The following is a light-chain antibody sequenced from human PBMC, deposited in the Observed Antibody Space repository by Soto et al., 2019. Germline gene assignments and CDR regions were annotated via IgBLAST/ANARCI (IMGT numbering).Light chain of an antibody. CDR3: EHYGNKRPSVT. J-gene: IGKJ3*01. CDR1: QSLSSSY. CDR2: GPS. V-gene: IGKV3-20*01. Sequence: EFVLTQSPGTLSLSPGERATLSCRARQSLSSSYLVCYQQKPGRAPLLLIYGPSSRATGLPDRLSGSGSGTDYSLPISRLEPDHFAVYYCEHYGNKRPSVTFGRGTKVDIK.